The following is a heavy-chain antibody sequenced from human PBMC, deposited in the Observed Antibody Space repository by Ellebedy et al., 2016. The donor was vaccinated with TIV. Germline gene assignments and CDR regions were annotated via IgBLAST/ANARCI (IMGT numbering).Heavy chain of an antibody. Sequence: GGSLRLSCAGSGFSIRTYSMNWVRQAPGKGLEWISYVSHSSITIKYADSVKGRFTVSRDNSKNSLYLQMNSLRVEDTALYYCARDMGWGNERINDAFDIWGQGTTVAVSS. D-gene: IGHD7-27*01. V-gene: IGHV3-48*04. CDR3: ARDMGWGNERINDAFDI. CDR1: GFSIRTYS. J-gene: IGHJ3*02. CDR2: VSHSSITI.